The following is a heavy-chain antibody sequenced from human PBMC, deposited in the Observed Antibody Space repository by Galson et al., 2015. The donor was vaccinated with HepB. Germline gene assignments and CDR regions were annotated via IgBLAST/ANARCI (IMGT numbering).Heavy chain of an antibody. J-gene: IGHJ6*02. D-gene: IGHD1-26*01. CDR3: ARRGSYYGMDV. CDR2: IYYSGST. V-gene: IGHV4-59*01. CDR1: GGSISSYY. Sequence: QVQLQESGPGLVKPSETLSLTCTVSGGSISSYYWSWIRQPPGKGLEWIGYIYYSGSTNYNPSLKSRVTISVDTSKNQFSLKLSSVTAADTAVYYCARRGSYYGMDVWGQGTTVTVSS.